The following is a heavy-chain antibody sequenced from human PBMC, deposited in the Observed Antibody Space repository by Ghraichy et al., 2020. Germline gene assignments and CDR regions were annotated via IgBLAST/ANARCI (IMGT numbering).Heavy chain of an antibody. J-gene: IGHJ6*02. CDR1: GFTFSSYW. CDR2: IKQDGSEK. CDR3: ARVYCSGGSCPYYYYGMDV. Sequence: GGSLRLSCAASGFTFSSYWMSWVRQAPGKGLEWVANIKQDGSEKYYVDFVKGRFTISRDNAKNSLYLQMNSLRAEDTAVYYCARVYCSGGSCPYYYYGMDVWGLGITVTVSS. D-gene: IGHD2-15*01. V-gene: IGHV3-7*03.